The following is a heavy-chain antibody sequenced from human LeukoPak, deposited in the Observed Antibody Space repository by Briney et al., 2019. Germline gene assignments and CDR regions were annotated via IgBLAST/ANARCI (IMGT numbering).Heavy chain of an antibody. J-gene: IGHJ6*03. D-gene: IGHD2/OR15-2a*01. CDR3: AKVSNPPGGYYYMDV. V-gene: IGHV3-23*01. CDR1: GFTFSRYA. Sequence: GGSLRLSCGASGFTFSRYAISWVRQAPGKGLQWVSQIDGSGGAIYYADSVRGRFTISRDNSKNTLYLQMNSLRAEDTAVYYCAKVSNPPGGYYYMDVWGKGTTVTVSS. CDR2: IDGSGGAI.